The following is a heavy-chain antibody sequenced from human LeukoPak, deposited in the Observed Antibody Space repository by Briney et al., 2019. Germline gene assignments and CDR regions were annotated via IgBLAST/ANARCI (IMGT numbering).Heavy chain of an antibody. D-gene: IGHD1-26*01. Sequence: GESLKISCKGSGYSFTSYWIGWVRQMPGKGLEWMGIIYPGDSDTRYSPSFQGQVTISADKSISTAYPPSSSLKPPNTPHTYFARRWSPGNWFDPWGQGTLVNVSS. CDR2: IYPGDSDT. V-gene: IGHV5-51*01. J-gene: IGHJ5*02. CDR3: ARRWSPGNWFDP. CDR1: GYSFTSYW.